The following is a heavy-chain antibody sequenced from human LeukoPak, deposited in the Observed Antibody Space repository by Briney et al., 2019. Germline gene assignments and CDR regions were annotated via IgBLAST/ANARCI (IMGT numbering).Heavy chain of an antibody. CDR2: IYYSGST. D-gene: IGHD4-23*01. Sequence: PSETLSLTCTVSGGSISSGGYYWSWIRQHPGKGLEWIGYIYYSGSTYYNPSLKSRVTISVDTSKNQFSLKLSSVTAADTAVYYCAREVPPRYGGNWGIDYWGQGTLVTVSS. V-gene: IGHV4-31*03. CDR1: GGSISSGGYY. J-gene: IGHJ4*02. CDR3: AREVPPRYGGNWGIDY.